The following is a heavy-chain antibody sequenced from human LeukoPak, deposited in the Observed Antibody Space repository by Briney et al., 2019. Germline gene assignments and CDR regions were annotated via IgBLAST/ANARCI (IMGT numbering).Heavy chain of an antibody. CDR3: ASQAVAGDFDY. V-gene: IGHV3-21*01. J-gene: IGHJ4*02. D-gene: IGHD6-19*01. CDR2: ISSSSSYI. Sequence: GGSLRLSCAASGFTFSSYSMNWVRQAPGKGLEWVSSISSSSSYIYYADSVKGRFTISRDNAKNSLYLQMNSLRAEDTAVYYCASQAVAGDFDYWGQGTLVTVSS. CDR1: GFTFSSYS.